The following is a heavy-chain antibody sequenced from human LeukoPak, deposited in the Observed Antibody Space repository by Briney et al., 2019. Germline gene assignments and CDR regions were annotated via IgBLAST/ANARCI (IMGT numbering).Heavy chain of an antibody. CDR2: ISGSDGNT. CDR3: AKDSSVPYGITD. J-gene: IGHJ4*02. Sequence: PGGSLRLSCAASGFTFSSHWMHWVRQAPGKGLEWVSAISGSDGNTFYADSVKGRFTISRDNSKNTLSLQMNSLRAEDTALYYCAKDSSVPYGITDWGQGTLVTVSS. V-gene: IGHV3-23*01. D-gene: IGHD4-17*01. CDR1: GFTFSSHW.